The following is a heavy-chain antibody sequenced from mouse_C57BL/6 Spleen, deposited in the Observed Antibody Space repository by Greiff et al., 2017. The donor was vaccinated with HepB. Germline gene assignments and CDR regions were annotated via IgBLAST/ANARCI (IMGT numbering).Heavy chain of an antibody. CDR1: GYTFTSYW. J-gene: IGHJ3*01. CDR3: AREGVRYYGSSLAWFAY. D-gene: IGHD1-1*01. V-gene: IGHV1-64*01. CDR2: IHPNSGST. Sequence: VQLQQPGAELVKPGASVKLSCKASGYTFTSYWMHWVKQRPGQGLEWIGMIHPNSGSTNYNEKFKSKATLTVDKSSSTAYMQLSSLTSEDSAVYYCAREGVRYYGSSLAWFAYWGQGTLVTVSA.